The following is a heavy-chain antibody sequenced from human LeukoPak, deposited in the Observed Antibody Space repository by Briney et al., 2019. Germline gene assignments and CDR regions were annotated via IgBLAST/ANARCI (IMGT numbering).Heavy chain of an antibody. Sequence: ASVKVSCKASGGTFSSYAISWVRQAPGQGLEWMGGIIPIFGTANYAQKFQGRVTITTDESTSTAYMELCSLRSEDTAVYYCASGYYYDSSGYYWFDYWGQGTLVTVSS. J-gene: IGHJ4*02. CDR2: IIPIFGTA. D-gene: IGHD3-22*01. CDR3: ASGYYYDSSGYYWFDY. CDR1: GGTFSSYA. V-gene: IGHV1-69*05.